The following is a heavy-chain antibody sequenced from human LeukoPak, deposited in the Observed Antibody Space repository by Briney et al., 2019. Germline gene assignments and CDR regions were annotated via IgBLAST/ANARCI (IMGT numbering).Heavy chain of an antibody. CDR1: GFTFSSYS. D-gene: IGHD6-6*01. V-gene: IGHV3-21*01. CDR2: ISSSSSYI. J-gene: IGHJ4*02. CDR3: ARDKRGFGGSSSYFDY. Sequence: GGSLRLSCAASGFTFSSYSMNWVRQAPGKGLEWVSSISSSSSYIYYADSVKGRFTISRDNAKNSLYLQMNSLRAEDTAVYYCARDKRGFGGSSSYFDYWGQGTLVTVSS.